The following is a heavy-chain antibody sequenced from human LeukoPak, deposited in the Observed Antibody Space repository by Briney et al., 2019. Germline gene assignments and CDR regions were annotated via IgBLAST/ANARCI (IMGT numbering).Heavy chain of an antibody. D-gene: IGHD1-26*01. CDR1: GDSISTYY. V-gene: IGHV4-59*01. J-gene: IGHJ4*02. Sequence: SETLSLTCSFSGDSISTYYWSWIRQSPGKGLEWIGHIYSSSNTAYNSSLKSRVTISVDTSKSQFSLRLSSVTATDTAVYYCARLRWQLVGPYFDYWGQGILVTVSS. CDR3: ARLRWQLVGPYFDY. CDR2: IYSSSNT.